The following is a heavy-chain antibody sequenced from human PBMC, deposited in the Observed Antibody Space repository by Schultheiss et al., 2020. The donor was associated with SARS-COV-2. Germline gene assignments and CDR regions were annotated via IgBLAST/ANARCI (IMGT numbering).Heavy chain of an antibody. V-gene: IGHV3-30*03. CDR1: GFTFSSYW. CDR2: ISYDGSNK. J-gene: IGHJ6*03. Sequence: GESLKISCAASGFTFSSYWMHWVRQAPGKGLEWVAVISYDGSNKYYADSVKGRFTISRDNSKNTLYLQMNSLRAEDTAVYYCARGPLARHIVVVPAAHAYMDVWGKGTTVTVSS. D-gene: IGHD2-2*01. CDR3: ARGPLARHIVVVPAAHAYMDV.